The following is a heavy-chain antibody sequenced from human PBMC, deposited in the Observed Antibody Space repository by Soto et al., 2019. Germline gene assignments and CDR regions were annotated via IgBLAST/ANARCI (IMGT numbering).Heavy chain of an antibody. J-gene: IGHJ1*01. V-gene: IGHV3-23*01. CDR1: GFTFSSYA. CDR3: AKDQAAAGTISRYFQH. Sequence: GGSLRLSCAASGFTFSSYAMSWVRQAPGKGLEWVSGISGGGGTAYYADSVKGRFTISRDNSKNPLYLQVNSLRAEDTAVYYCAKDQAAAGTISRYFQHWGQGTLVTVSS. D-gene: IGHD6-13*01. CDR2: ISGGGGTA.